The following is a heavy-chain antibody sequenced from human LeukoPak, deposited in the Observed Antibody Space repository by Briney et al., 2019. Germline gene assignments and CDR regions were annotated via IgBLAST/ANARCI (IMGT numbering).Heavy chain of an antibody. CDR1: GGPFSDYY. D-gene: IGHD1-1*01. CDR2: INHSGST. V-gene: IGHV4-34*01. J-gene: IGHJ5*02. CDR3: ARGYKSPTVLDP. Sequence: SETLSLTCAVYGGPFSDYYWSWIRQPPGKGLEWIGKINHSGSTNYSPSLKSRVTISVDTSKNQFSLKLSSVTAADTAVYYCARGYKSPTVLDPWGQGTLVTVSS.